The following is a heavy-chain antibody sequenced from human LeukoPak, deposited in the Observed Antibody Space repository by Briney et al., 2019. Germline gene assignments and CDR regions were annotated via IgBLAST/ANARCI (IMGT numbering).Heavy chain of an antibody. Sequence: GNTNYAQKLQGRVTMTTDTSTSTAYMELRSLRSDDTAVYYCARDSYGDYVSYYYYYGMDVWGQGTTVTVSS. CDR3: ARDSYGDYVSYYYYYGMDV. CDR2: GNT. J-gene: IGHJ6*02. V-gene: IGHV1-18*01. D-gene: IGHD4-17*01.